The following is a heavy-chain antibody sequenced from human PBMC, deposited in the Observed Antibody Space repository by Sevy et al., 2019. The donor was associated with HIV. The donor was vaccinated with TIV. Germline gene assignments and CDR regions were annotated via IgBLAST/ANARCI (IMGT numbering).Heavy chain of an antibody. CDR3: TRVRALNYYDTSVSMEYNWFDP. CDR1: GYTFTSYD. J-gene: IGHJ5*02. V-gene: IGHV1-8*02. Sequence: ASVKVSCKASGYTFTSYDINWVRQATGQGLEWMGWMNPNTGNTGYAQKFQGRVTMTRDTSTSTAYMELGSLRSEDTAIYYCTRVRALNYYDTSVSMEYNWFDPWGQGTLVTVSS. CDR2: MNPNTGNT. D-gene: IGHD3-22*01.